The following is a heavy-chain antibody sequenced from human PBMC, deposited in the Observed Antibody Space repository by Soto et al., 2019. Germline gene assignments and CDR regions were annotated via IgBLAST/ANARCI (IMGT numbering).Heavy chain of an antibody. CDR3: ARAGTYVSGVDG. Sequence: ASVKVSCKASGYTFTGYYMHWVRQAPGQGLEWMGWINPNSGGTNYAQKFQGWVTMTRDTSISTAYMELSRLRSDDTAVYYCARAGTYVSGVDGWGQGTTVNVSS. D-gene: IGHD1-7*01. V-gene: IGHV1-2*04. CDR1: GYTFTGYY. J-gene: IGHJ6*02. CDR2: INPNSGGT.